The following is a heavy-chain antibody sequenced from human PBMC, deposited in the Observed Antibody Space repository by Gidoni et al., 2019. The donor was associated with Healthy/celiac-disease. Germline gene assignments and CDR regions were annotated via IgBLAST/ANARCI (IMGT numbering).Heavy chain of an antibody. CDR2: INPSGGST. CDR3: ARDLGSGWYDY. V-gene: IGHV1-46*01. D-gene: IGHD6-19*01. CDR1: GYTFTSYY. J-gene: IGHJ4*02. Sequence: QVQLVQSGAEVKKPGASVKVSCKASGYTFTSYYMHWGRQAPGQGLEWMGIINPSGGSTSYAQKFQGRVTMTRDTSTSTVYMELSSLRSEDTAVYYCARDLGSGWYDYWGQGTLVTVSS.